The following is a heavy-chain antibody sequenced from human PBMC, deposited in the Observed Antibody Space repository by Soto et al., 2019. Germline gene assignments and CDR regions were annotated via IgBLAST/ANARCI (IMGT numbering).Heavy chain of an antibody. CDR2: ISNSGDYI. CDR3: AKSDSYYDSSGSFFDF. CDR1: GFTFSSYA. V-gene: IGHV3-23*01. Sequence: PGGSLRLSCAASGFTFSSYAISWVRQAPEKGLEWVSSISNSGDYIYYADSVKGRFTISRDNSKNTVYLQMNSLGAEDTAVYHCAKSDSYYDSSGSFFDFWGQGTLVTVSS. D-gene: IGHD3-22*01. J-gene: IGHJ4*02.